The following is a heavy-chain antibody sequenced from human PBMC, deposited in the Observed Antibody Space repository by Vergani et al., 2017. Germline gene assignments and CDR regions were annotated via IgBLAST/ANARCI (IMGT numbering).Heavy chain of an antibody. Sequence: QVQLVQSGAEVKKPGSSVKVSCKASGGTFSSYAISWVRQAPGQGLEWMGGIIPIVGTANYAQKFQGRVTITADESTTTAYMELSRLRSEDTAVYYCAGGRHDYGDYRINYYYYYGMDVWGQGTTVTVSS. V-gene: IGHV1-69*01. CDR3: AGGRHDYGDYRINYYYYYGMDV. CDR1: GGTFSSYA. D-gene: IGHD4-17*01. J-gene: IGHJ6*02. CDR2: IIPIVGTA.